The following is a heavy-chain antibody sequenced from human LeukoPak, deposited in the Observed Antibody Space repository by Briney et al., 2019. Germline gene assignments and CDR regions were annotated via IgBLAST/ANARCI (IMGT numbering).Heavy chain of an antibody. V-gene: IGHV3-66*03. Sequence: GGSLRLSCAASEFIVSIKYMTWVRQAPGKGLEWVSLIYSCGDTKYADSVKGRFTISRDNSKNTLYLKMNSLRAEDTAVYYCAKGHGWEASYYYMDVWGKGTTVTISS. CDR3: AKGHGWEASYYYMDV. J-gene: IGHJ6*03. D-gene: IGHD1-26*01. CDR2: IYSCGDT. CDR1: EFIVSIKY.